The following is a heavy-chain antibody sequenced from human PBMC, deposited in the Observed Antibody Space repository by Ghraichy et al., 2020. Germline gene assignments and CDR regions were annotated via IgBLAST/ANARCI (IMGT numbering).Heavy chain of an antibody. D-gene: IGHD6-19*01. Sequence: SETLSLTCTVSDGSISSYYWSWIRQPPGKGLEWIGYIYYSGSTNYNPSLKSRVTISLDTSKNQFSLKLSSVTAADTAVYYCARTLPGIAVAGYWYFDLWGRGTLVTVSS. CDR1: DGSISSYY. CDR3: ARTLPGIAVAGYWYFDL. V-gene: IGHV4-59*01. J-gene: IGHJ2*01. CDR2: IYYSGST.